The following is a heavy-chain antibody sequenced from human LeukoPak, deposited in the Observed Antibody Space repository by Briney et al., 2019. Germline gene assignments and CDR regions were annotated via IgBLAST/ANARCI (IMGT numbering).Heavy chain of an antibody. V-gene: IGHV1-69*05. Sequence: SVKVSCKASGYTFTGYYMHWVRQAPGQGLEWMGGIIPIFGTANYAQKFQGRVTITTDESTSTAYMELSSLRSEDTAVYYCARSPTGRGYNWFDPWGQGTLVTVSS. D-gene: IGHD3-10*01. CDR3: ARSPTGRGYNWFDP. CDR1: GYTFTGYY. CDR2: IIPIFGTA. J-gene: IGHJ5*02.